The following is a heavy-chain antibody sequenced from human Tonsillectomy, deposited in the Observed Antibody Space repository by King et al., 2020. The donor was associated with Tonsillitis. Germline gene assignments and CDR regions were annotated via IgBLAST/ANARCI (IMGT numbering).Heavy chain of an antibody. J-gene: IGHJ5*01. CDR2: ISYDGSNR. D-gene: IGHD3-3*01. V-gene: IGHV3-30*18. CDR3: AKEKQLTICGVVISSWFDS. Sequence: VQLVESGGGVVQPGRSLRLSCAASGFTFSNYGMHWVRQAPGKGLEWLSVISYDGSNRYYADSVKGRFTIARDNSKNTLYLQMNSLRAEDTAVYFCAKEKQLTICGVVISSWFDSWGQGTLVIVSS. CDR1: GFTFSNYG.